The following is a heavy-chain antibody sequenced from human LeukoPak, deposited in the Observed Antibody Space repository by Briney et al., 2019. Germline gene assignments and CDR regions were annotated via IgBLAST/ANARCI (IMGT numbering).Heavy chain of an antibody. CDR2: INPNSGGT. V-gene: IGHV1-2*06. D-gene: IGHD3-22*01. Sequence: ASVKVSCKASGYTFTGYYMHWVRQAPGQGLEWMGRINPNSGGTNYAQKFQGRVTMTRDTSISTAYMELSRLRSDDTAVYYRARDGWYYYDSSGYWFDPWGQGTLVTVSS. CDR3: ARDGWYYYDSSGYWFDP. J-gene: IGHJ5*02. CDR1: GYTFTGYY.